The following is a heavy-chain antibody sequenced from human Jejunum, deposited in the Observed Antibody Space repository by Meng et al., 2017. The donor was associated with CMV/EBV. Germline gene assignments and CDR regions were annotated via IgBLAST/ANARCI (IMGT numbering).Heavy chain of an antibody. Sequence: TVSGGSISGDYWSWIRQPPGKGLEWIGYISYSGSTNYNPSLKSRVTISVDTSKNQFSLRLSSVTAADTGVYYCARDRKSGSEFDYWGQGTRVTVSS. CDR2: ISYSGST. CDR3: ARDRKSGSEFDY. CDR1: GGSISGDY. V-gene: IGHV4-59*01. J-gene: IGHJ4*02. D-gene: IGHD1-26*01.